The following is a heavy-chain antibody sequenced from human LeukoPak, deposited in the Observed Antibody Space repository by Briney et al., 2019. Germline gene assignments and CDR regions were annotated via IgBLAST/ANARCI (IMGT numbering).Heavy chain of an antibody. J-gene: IGHJ5*02. V-gene: IGHV4-4*02. Sequence: SGTLSLTCAVSGGSISSNNWWGWVRQPPGKGLEWIGEIYHSGSPNYNPSLKSRVTISVDTSKNQFSLKLSSVTAADTAVYYCAREEGYCSSTSCYNWFDPWGQGTLVTVSS. CDR2: IYHSGSP. CDR1: GGSISSNNW. D-gene: IGHD2-2*01. CDR3: AREEGYCSSTSCYNWFDP.